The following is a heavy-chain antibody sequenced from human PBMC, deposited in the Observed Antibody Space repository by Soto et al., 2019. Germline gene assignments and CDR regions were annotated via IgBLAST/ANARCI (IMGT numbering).Heavy chain of an antibody. D-gene: IGHD3-3*01. V-gene: IGHV3-9*01. CDR3: AKGRYDFWSPYYFDS. J-gene: IGHJ4*02. CDR2: ITWNSRVL. Sequence: EVQLVESGGRLVQPGRSLRLSCVGTGLNFDDFAMHWVRQAPGKGLEWVSGITWNSRVLAYADSVKGRFTISRDNARNSLYMQMASLRDEDPALYYCAKGRYDFWSPYYFDSWGQGTLGTVSS. CDR1: GLNFDDFA.